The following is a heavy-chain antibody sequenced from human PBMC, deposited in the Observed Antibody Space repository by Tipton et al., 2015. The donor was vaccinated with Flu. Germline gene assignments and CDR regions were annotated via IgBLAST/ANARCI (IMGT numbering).Heavy chain of an antibody. Sequence: SLRLSCAASGFTFSTYDMLWVRQALGKGLEGVASIRYGGSDKYYADFVKGRFTLSRDNSKNTLYLLMNSLRSEDTAVYSCERLAVVVPAANRDYWGQGTLVTVSS. V-gene: IGHV3-30*02. CDR2: IRYGGSDK. CDR3: ERLAVVVPAANRDY. J-gene: IGHJ4*02. CDR1: GFTFSTYD. D-gene: IGHD2-2*01.